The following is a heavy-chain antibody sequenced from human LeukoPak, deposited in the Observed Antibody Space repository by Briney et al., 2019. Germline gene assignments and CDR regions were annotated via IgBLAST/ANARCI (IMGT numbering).Heavy chain of an antibody. CDR3: ARDAERSYYDFWSGYYRMVLPNWFDP. V-gene: IGHV1-18*01. J-gene: IGHJ5*02. Sequence: ASVKVSCKASGYTFTSYGISWVRQAPGQGLEWMGWISAYNGNTNYAQKLQGRVTMTTDTSTSTAYMELRSLRSDDTAVYYCARDAERSYYDFWSGYYRMVLPNWFDPWGQGTLVTVSS. CDR1: GYTFTSYG. CDR2: ISAYNGNT. D-gene: IGHD3-3*01.